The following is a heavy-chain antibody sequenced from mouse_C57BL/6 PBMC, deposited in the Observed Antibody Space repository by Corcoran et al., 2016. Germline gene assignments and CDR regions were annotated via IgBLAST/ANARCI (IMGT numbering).Heavy chain of an antibody. V-gene: IGHV9-3*01. CDR3: ARPGDYGRIYYFDY. CDR2: INTYSGVP. J-gene: IGHJ2*01. CDR1: GYTFTTYG. D-gene: IGHD1-1*01. Sequence: QIQLVQSGPELKKPGETVKISCKASGYTFTTYGMSWVKQAPGKGLKWMGWINTYSGVPTYADDFKGRFAFSLETSASTAYLQINNLKNEDTATYFCARPGDYGRIYYFDYWGQGTTLTVSS.